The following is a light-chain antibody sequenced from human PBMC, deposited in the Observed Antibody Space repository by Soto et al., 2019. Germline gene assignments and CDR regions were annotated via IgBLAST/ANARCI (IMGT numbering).Light chain of an antibody. CDR1: QSVSSN. Sequence: IVMTQSPATLSVSPGERATLFCRASQSVSSNLAWYQQRPGQAPRLLIFGAYTRATGIPARFSGSGSGTEFTLTISSLQSEDSAVYFCQQYNNWPPLTFXGGTKVDIK. CDR2: GAY. J-gene: IGKJ4*01. CDR3: QQYNNWPPLT. V-gene: IGKV3D-15*01.